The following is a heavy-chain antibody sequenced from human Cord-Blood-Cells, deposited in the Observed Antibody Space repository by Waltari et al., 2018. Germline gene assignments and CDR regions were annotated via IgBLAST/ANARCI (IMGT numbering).Heavy chain of an antibody. V-gene: IGHV3-53*01. D-gene: IGHD3-9*01. J-gene: IGHJ4*02. CDR1: GFTVISTS. Sequence: EVQLVESGAGLIQPGGSLRPSCAASGFTVISTSMSSVRQAPGKGLEWVSVIYSGGSTYYADSVNGRFTISRDNSKNTLYLQMNSLRAEDTAVYYCAREGYDILTGYYYFDYWGQGTLVTVSS. CDR3: AREGYDILTGYYYFDY. CDR2: IYSGGST.